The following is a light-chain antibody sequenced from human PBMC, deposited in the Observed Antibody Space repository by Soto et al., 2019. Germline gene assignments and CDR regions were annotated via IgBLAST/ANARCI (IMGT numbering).Light chain of an antibody. V-gene: IGLV2-14*01. CDR1: SSDVGGYNY. Sequence: QSALTQPASVSGSPGQSITISCTGTSSDVGGYNYVSWYQQHPGKAPKLMIYDVSNRPSGVSDRSSGSKSDNTASLTISGLQTEDEADYYCSSYTTTSTLIFGGGTKLTVL. J-gene: IGLJ2*01. CDR2: DVS. CDR3: SSYTTTSTLI.